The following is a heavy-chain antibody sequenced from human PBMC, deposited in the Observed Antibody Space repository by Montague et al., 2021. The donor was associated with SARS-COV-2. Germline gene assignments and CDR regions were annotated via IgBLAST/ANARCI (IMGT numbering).Heavy chain of an antibody. CDR1: GSSVRNDNY. V-gene: IGHV4-38-2*02. Sequence: SETLSLTCTVYGSSVRNDNYSALLHHRPGKGLEWIRSSPHKGITYYNSPLRRRVTLSVDTSKNHISLKLTSVAAADTVVYYCARYSPLGYESPDAFDIWGRGTMVTVSS. CDR3: ARYSPLGYESPDAFDI. CDR2: SPHKGIT. D-gene: IGHD3-16*01. J-gene: IGHJ3*02.